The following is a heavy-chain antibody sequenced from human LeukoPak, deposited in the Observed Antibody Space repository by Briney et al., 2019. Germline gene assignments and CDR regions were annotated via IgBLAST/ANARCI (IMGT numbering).Heavy chain of an antibody. CDR1: GGSISSSNW. D-gene: IGHD6-19*01. J-gene: IGHJ4*02. CDR2: IYHSGRT. V-gene: IGHV4-4*02. Sequence: SETLSLTCAVSGGSISSSNWWSWVRQPPGKGLEWIGEIYHSGRTNYNPSLKIRVTISVDTSKNQFSVKLSSVTAADTAVYYCAGSGWYGAGGDYWGQGTLVTVSS. CDR3: AGSGWYGAGGDY.